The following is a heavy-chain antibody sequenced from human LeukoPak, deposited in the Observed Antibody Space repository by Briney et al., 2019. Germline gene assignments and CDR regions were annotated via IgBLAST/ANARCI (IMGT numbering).Heavy chain of an antibody. J-gene: IGHJ5*02. Sequence: GGSLTLTCAASGFTFSSYWIHWVRQAPAKGLVWVSRIYSDGSSTSYADCVKGRFTISRDNDKNTLYLKMNSLRVEDTAVYYCARGGQWRWFYPWGQGTLVTVSS. D-gene: IGHD6-19*01. CDR1: GFTFSSYW. CDR3: ARGGQWRWFYP. CDR2: IYSDGSST. V-gene: IGHV3-74*01.